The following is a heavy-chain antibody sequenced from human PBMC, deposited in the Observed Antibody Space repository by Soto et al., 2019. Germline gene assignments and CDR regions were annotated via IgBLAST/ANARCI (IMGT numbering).Heavy chain of an antibody. D-gene: IGHD1-1*01. CDR2: VHNSGSA. V-gene: IGHV4-39*01. CDR1: GGSMTSSSYY. J-gene: IGHJ5*01. CDR3: ARRSTGTMADS. Sequence: QLQVQVSGPGLVKPSETLSLTCAVSGGSMTSSSYYWNWIRQPPGKGLEWIGTVHNSGSAYYNPSLKSRVTISVDTSNNQFSLKVSSVTAADTAVYYCARRSTGTMADSWGRGTLVTVS.